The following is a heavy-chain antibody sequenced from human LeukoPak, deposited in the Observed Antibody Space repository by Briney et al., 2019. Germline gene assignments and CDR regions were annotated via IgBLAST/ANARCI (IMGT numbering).Heavy chain of an antibody. D-gene: IGHD2-15*01. CDR3: ARYRGVVGIDY. Sequence: SETLSLTCAVYGVSFSGYYWNWIRQPPGKGLEWIGEINHSGNTKYNPSLKSRVTISADTSKNQFSLKLSSVTAADTAVYCCARYRGVVGIDYWGQGTLVTVSS. V-gene: IGHV4-34*01. J-gene: IGHJ4*02. CDR1: GVSFSGYY. CDR2: INHSGNT.